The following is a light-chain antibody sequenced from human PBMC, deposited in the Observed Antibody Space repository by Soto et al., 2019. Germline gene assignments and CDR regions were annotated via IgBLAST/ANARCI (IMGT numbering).Light chain of an antibody. CDR3: QQYNSSPT. J-gene: IGKJ1*01. CDR1: QSISSW. V-gene: IGKV1-5*03. CDR2: KAS. Sequence: DIPMTQSPSTLSASVGDRVTITCRASQSISSWLAWYQQKPGKAPKRLLYKASSLESGVPSRFSGSGSGTEFTLAISSLQPDDFATYYCQQYNSSPTFGQGTKVEIK.